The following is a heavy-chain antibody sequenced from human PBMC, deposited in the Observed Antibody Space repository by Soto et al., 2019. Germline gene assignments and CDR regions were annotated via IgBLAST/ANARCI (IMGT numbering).Heavy chain of an antibody. V-gene: IGHV1-18*04. Sequence: ASLKVSCKASGYTFTSYGISWVRQAPGQGLEWMGWISAYNGNTNYAQKLQGRVTMTTDTSTSTAYMELRSLRSDDTAVYYCARDGIGSGDYYYYYGMDVWGQGTTVTVSS. CDR3: ARDGIGSGDYYYYYGMDV. CDR1: GYTFTSYG. CDR2: ISAYNGNT. D-gene: IGHD1-26*01. J-gene: IGHJ6*02.